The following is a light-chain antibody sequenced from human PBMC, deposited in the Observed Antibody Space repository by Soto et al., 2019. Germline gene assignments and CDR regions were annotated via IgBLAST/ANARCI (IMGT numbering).Light chain of an antibody. Sequence: QSVLTQPRSVSGSLGQSVTISCTGTRSDVSAYQYVSWYQQHPGKAPKLIIYDVTERPSGVPDRFSASKSGSTASLTISGLQAEDEAAYYCCSYAGSYTFVFGTETKVTVL. V-gene: IGLV2-11*01. CDR2: DVT. CDR3: CSYAGSYTFV. J-gene: IGLJ1*01. CDR1: RSDVSAYQY.